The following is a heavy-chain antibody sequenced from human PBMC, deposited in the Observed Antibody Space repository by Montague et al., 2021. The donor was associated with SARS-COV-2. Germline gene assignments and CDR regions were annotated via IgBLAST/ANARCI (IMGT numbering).Heavy chain of an antibody. CDR3: ARDRVDRYSGSRTAYGMDV. J-gene: IGHJ6*02. D-gene: IGHD1-26*01. CDR2: IYTSGST. CDR1: GGSISSGSYY. Sequence: TLSLTCTVSGGSISSGSYYWSWIRQPAGKGLEWIGRIYTSGSTNCNPSLKSRVTISVDTSKNQFSLKLSSVTAAGTAVYYCARDRVDRYSGSRTAYGMDVWGQGTTVTVSS. V-gene: IGHV4-61*02.